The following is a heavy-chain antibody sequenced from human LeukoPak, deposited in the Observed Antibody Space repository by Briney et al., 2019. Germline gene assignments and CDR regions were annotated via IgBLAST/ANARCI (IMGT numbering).Heavy chain of an antibody. CDR1: GGSISSSNYY. CDR2: IYYSGST. D-gene: IGHD5-18*01. V-gene: IGHV4-39*07. J-gene: IGHJ3*02. CDR3: ASGGLWLGGAFDI. Sequence: SETLSLTCTVSGGSISSSNYYWGWIRQPPGKGLEWIGSIYYSGSTYYNPSLKSRVTISVDTTKSQFSLKLSSVTAADTAVYYCASGGLWLGGAFDIWGQGTMVTVSS.